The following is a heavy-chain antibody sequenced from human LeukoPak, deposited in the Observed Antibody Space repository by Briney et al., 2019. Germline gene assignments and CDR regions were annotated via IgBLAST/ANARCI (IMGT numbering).Heavy chain of an antibody. V-gene: IGHV4-59*12. CDR1: VGSISTYF. J-gene: IGHJ4*02. CDR3: AREADGSGTFDY. CDR2: IYYSGNT. Sequence: SETLSLTCTVSVGSISTYFWSWIRQPPGKGLEWIGYIYYSGNTNYNPSLKSRVTISEDTSKNQFSLRLSSVTAADTAVYYCAREADGSGTFDYWGQGTLVTVSS. D-gene: IGHD3-10*01.